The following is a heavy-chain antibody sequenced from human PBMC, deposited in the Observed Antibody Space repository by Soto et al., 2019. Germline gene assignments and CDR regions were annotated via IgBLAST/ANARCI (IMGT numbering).Heavy chain of an antibody. V-gene: IGHV4-59*08. Sequence: PSETLSLTCTVSGGSISSYYWSWIRQPPGKGLEWIGYIYYSGSTNYNPSLKSRVTISVDTSKNQFSLKLSSVTAADTAVYYCARVRVATIRSSFEYWGQGTLVTVSS. J-gene: IGHJ4*02. CDR2: IYYSGST. CDR1: GGSISSYY. D-gene: IGHD5-12*01. CDR3: ARVRVATIRSSFEY.